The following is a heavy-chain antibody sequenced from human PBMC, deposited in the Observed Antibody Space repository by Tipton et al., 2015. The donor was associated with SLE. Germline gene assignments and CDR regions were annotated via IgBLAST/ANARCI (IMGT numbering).Heavy chain of an antibody. Sequence: TLSLTCTVSGGSITRSGNYWGWIRQPPGKGLEWIGSIYSSGTTHYNPSPKSRVTISVDTSKNQFSLRLSSVTAADTAVYYCARLLTIFGVVNWGQGTLVTVSS. CDR1: GGSITRSGNY. CDR2: IYSSGTT. J-gene: IGHJ4*02. D-gene: IGHD3-3*01. V-gene: IGHV4-39*07. CDR3: ARLLTIFGVVN.